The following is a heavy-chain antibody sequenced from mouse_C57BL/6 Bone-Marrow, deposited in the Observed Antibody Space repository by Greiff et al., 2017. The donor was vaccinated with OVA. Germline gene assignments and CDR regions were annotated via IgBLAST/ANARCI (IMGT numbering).Heavy chain of an antibody. V-gene: IGHV5-4*01. CDR3: AREGDGYYCFAY. D-gene: IGHD2-3*01. CDR1: GFTFSSYA. Sequence: EVKLVESGGGLVKPGGSLKLSCAASGFTFSSYAMSWVRQTPEKRLEWVATISDGGSYTYYPDNVKGRFTISRDNAKNNLYLQMSHLKSEDTAMYYCAREGDGYYCFAYWGQGTLVTVSA. J-gene: IGHJ3*01. CDR2: ISDGGSYT.